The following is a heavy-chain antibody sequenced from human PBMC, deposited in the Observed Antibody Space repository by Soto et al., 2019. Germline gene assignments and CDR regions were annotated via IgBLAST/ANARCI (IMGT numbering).Heavy chain of an antibody. J-gene: IGHJ4*02. CDR3: ARDEEMATIQGELRLSLFEY. V-gene: IGHV3-33*01. CDR1: GFTFSSYG. CDR2: IWYDGSNK. Sequence: QVQLVESGGGVVQPGRSLRLSCAASGFTFSSYGMHWVRQAPGKGLEWVAVIWYDGSNKYYADSVKGRFTISRDNSKNTLYLQMNSLRSEDTAVYYCARDEEMATIQGELRLSLFEYWGQGTLVTVSS. D-gene: IGHD5-12*01.